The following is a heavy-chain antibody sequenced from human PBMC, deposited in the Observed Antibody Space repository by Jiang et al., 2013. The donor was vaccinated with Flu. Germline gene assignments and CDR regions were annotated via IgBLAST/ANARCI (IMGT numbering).Heavy chain of an antibody. CDR2: IYWDDAK. CDR3: AHTGNSYHYRPDAFDL. V-gene: IGHV2-5*02. Sequence: KPTQTLTLTCTFSGFLLTTSGVGVGWIRQPPGKALEWLALIYWDDAKRFSPSLKNRLTIIKGAPKNQVILTMTKMDPLDTATYFCAHTGNSYHYRPDAFDLWGHGTLVTVSS. J-gene: IGHJ3*01. D-gene: IGHD5-12*01. CDR1: GFLLTTSGVG.